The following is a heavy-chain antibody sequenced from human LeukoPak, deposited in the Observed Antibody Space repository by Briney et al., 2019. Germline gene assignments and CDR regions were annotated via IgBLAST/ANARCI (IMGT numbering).Heavy chain of an antibody. CDR1: GFTFSNYA. CDR2: ISDSGGST. D-gene: IGHD6-25*01. Sequence: GGSLRLSCAASGFTFSNYAMSWVRQAPGKGLERVSHISDSGGSTDYADSVKGRFTISRDNSKNTLYLQMNSLRVEDTAVYYCAKDIPRSGWAFDYWGQGTLVTVSS. CDR3: AKDIPRSGWAFDY. V-gene: IGHV3-23*01. J-gene: IGHJ4*02.